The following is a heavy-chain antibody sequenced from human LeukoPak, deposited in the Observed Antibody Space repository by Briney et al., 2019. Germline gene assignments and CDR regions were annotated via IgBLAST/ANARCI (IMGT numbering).Heavy chain of an antibody. Sequence: ASVKVSCKASGYTFTSYGITWVRQAPGQGLEWMGWITAYNGNTNYAQKLQGRVTMTTDTSTSTAYMELRSLRSDDTAVYYCARMYYYGSGSYPGIDYWGQGTLVTVSS. CDR2: ITAYNGNT. CDR3: ARMYYYGSGSYPGIDY. CDR1: GYTFTSYG. D-gene: IGHD3-10*01. V-gene: IGHV1-18*01. J-gene: IGHJ4*02.